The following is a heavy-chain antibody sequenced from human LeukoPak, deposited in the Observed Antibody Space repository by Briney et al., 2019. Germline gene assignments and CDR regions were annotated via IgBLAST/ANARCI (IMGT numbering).Heavy chain of an antibody. J-gene: IGHJ4*02. CDR1: GFTFDDYG. CDR2: INWNGGST. CDR3: ARVTYGYDY. D-gene: IGHD5-18*01. Sequence: GGSLRLSCAASGFTFDDYGMSWVRQAPGKGLEWVSGINWNGGSTGYADSVKGRFTISRDNSKNMLYLQMGSLTTEDMAVYYCARVTYGYDYWGQGTLVTVSS. V-gene: IGHV3-20*04.